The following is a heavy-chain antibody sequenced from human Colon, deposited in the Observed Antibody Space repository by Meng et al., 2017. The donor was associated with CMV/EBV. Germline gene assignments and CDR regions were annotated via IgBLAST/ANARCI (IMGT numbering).Heavy chain of an antibody. V-gene: IGHV3-21*01. D-gene: IGHD3-22*01. CDR3: ARGPNDESSGPLPGY. Sequence: GGSLRLSCAASGFTFTNYAMNWVRQAPGKGLEWVSSISSSSSYIYFADSVKGRFTISRDNAKNSLYLQMNSLRAEDTAVYYCARGPNDESSGPLPGYWGQGTLVTVSS. CDR1: GFTFTNYA. CDR2: ISSSSSYI. J-gene: IGHJ4*02.